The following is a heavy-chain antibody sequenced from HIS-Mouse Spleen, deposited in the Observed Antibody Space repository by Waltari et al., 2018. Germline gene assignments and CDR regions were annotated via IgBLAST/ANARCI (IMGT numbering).Heavy chain of an antibody. D-gene: IGHD6-13*01. CDR1: GGSIRRSSSY. Sequence: QLQLQESGPGLVKPSETLSLTCTVSGGSIRRSSSYWGWIRQTPGKGLEWIGSIYYSGSTYYNPSLKSRVTISVDTSKNQFSLKLSSVTAADTAVYYCAREIPYSSSWYDWYFDLWGRGTLVTVSS. CDR3: AREIPYSSSWYDWYFDL. CDR2: IYYSGST. J-gene: IGHJ2*01. V-gene: IGHV4-39*07.